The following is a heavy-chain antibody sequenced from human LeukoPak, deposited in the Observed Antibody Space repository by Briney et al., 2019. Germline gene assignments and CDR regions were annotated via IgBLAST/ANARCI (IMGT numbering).Heavy chain of an antibody. D-gene: IGHD6-19*01. CDR2: ISDSGGTT. V-gene: IGHV3-23*01. CDR3: AKGYSSGWSPFDY. Sequence: PGGSLRLSCAASGFTISSYAMSWVRQAPGKGLEWVSGISDSGGTTYYADSVKGRFTVSRDNSKNTLYLQMNSLRAEDTAVYFCAKGYSSGWSPFDYWGQGTLLTVSS. CDR1: GFTISSYA. J-gene: IGHJ4*02.